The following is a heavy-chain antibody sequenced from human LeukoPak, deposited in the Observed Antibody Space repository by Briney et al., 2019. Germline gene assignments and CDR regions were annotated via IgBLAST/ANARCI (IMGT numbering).Heavy chain of an antibody. CDR3: AKGCYSDYSGPPHY. Sequence: GGSLRLSCSGSGFTFEDSAMYWVRQTPGKGLEWVSLISGDGSRTYYEDSVKGRFTISRVNGKNSLYLQMNSLRNEDTALYYCAKGCYSDYSGPPHYWGQGTLVTVSS. CDR1: GFTFEDSA. V-gene: IGHV3-43*02. D-gene: IGHD3-22*01. CDR2: ISGDGSRT. J-gene: IGHJ4*02.